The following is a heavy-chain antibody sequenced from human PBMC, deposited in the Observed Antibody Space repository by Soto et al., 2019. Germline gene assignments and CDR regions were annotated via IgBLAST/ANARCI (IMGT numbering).Heavy chain of an antibody. J-gene: IGHJ6*02. CDR3: ARTRVYDSYNYYGMAV. V-gene: IGHV6-1*01. CDR1: GDSFSSNSAA. CDR2: TYYRSKWYS. D-gene: IGHD3-3*01. Sequence: PSQTLSLTCAISGDSFSSNSAAWNWIRQSPSRGLEWLGRTYYRSKWYSDYAGSVKSRITINPDTSKNQFSLQLNSVTPEDTAVYYCARTRVYDSYNYYGMAVWGQGTTVTVSS.